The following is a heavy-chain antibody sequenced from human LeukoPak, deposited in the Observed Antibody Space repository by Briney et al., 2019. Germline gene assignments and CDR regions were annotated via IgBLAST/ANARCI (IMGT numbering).Heavy chain of an antibody. CDR2: INSDGSNT. J-gene: IGHJ4*02. CDR3: ARDYWFWYSGSDRIPFYY. D-gene: IGHD1-26*01. V-gene: IGHV3-74*01. CDR1: GFTFNKYW. Sequence: GGSLRLSCAASGFTFNKYWKHWVRQAPGKGLVWVSHINSDGSNTDHADSVKGRFTISRDNAKNTLYLQMNSLRAEDTAVYYCARDYWFWYSGSDRIPFYYWGQGTLVTVSS.